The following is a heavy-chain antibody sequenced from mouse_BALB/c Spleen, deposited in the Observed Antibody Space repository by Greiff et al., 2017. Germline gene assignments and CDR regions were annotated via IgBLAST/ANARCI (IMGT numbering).Heavy chain of an antibody. CDR1: GYTFTSYW. D-gene: IGHD2-1*01. CDR3: ARGWGNYYAMDY. J-gene: IGHJ4*01. V-gene: IGHV1S81*02. Sequence: QVQLQQPGAELVKPAASVKLSCKASGYTFTSYWMHWVKQRPGQGLEWIGEINPSNGRTNYNEKFKSMGTLTVDKSSSTAYMQLSSLTSEDSAVYYCARGWGNYYAMDYWGQGTSVTVSS. CDR2: INPSNGRT.